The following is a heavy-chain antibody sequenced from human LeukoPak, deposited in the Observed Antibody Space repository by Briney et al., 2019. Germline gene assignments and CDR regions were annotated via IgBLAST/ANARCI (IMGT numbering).Heavy chain of an antibody. CDR2: MNPNSGNT. CDR1: GYTFTSYD. J-gene: IGHJ6*03. Sequence: GASVKVSCKASGYTFTSYDINWVRQATGQGLEWMGWMNPNSGNTGYARKFQGRVTMTRNTSISTAYMELSSLRSEDTAVYYCARGSRKPNRGIFGVVIERDYYYYMDVWGKGTTVTVSS. V-gene: IGHV1-8*01. D-gene: IGHD3-3*01. CDR3: ARGSRKPNRGIFGVVIERDYYYYMDV.